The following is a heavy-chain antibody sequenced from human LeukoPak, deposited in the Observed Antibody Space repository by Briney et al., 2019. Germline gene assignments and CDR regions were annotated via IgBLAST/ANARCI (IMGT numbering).Heavy chain of an antibody. J-gene: IGHJ4*02. V-gene: IGHV5-51*01. CDR3: ARHQGSHSYSSPLDY. CDR1: GYSFTSYW. Sequence: GESLKISCKSSGYSFTSYWIGWVRQMPGKGLEWMGIIYPGDSDTRYSPSFQGQVTISADKSISTAYLQWSSLKASDTAMYYCARHQGSHSYSSPLDYWGQGTLVTVSP. D-gene: IGHD6-6*01. CDR2: IYPGDSDT.